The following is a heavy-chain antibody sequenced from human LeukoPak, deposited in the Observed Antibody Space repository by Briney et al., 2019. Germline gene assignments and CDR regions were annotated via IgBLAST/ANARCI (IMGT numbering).Heavy chain of an antibody. Sequence: SETLSLTCTVSNGSINTYFWTWIRQPPGRGLEWIGIINYSETTRYNPSLKSRVTLSVDTSKSLFSLKLDSVTAADTAVYFCARALRSQGAAAGTGYLDSWGQGALVTVSS. V-gene: IGHV4-59*08. CDR3: ARALRSQGAAAGTGYLDS. J-gene: IGHJ4*02. CDR2: INYSETT. D-gene: IGHD6-13*01. CDR1: NGSINTYF.